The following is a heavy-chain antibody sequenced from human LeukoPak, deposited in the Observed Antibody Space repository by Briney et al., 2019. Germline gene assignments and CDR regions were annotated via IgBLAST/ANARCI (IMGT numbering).Heavy chain of an antibody. CDR1: GYTITDYY. CDR2: VDPEDGET. D-gene: IGHD3-3*01. CDR3: SRGNYDFSQAPQNDY. V-gene: IGHV1-69-2*01. Sequence: LGATVNISCKVSGYTITDYYMHWVQQAPGKGLEWMGLVDPEDGETIYAEKFQGRVTITADTSTDTAYMELSSLRSEDTAVYYCSRGNYDFSQAPQNDYWGQGTLVTVSS. J-gene: IGHJ4*02.